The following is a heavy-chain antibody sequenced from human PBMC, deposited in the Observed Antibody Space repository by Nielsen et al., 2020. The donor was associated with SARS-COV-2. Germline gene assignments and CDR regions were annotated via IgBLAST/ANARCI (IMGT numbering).Heavy chain of an antibody. D-gene: IGHD3-10*01. J-gene: IGHJ6*02. CDR1: GGSISSSSYY. CDR2: IYYSGST. Sequence: SETLSLTCTVSGGSISSSSYYWGWIRQPPGKGLEWIGSIYYSGSTYYNPSLKSRVTISVDTSKNQFSLKLSSVTAADTAVYYCARGGTMVRGVTVFYYYDMDVWGQGTTVTVPS. V-gene: IGHV4-39*07. CDR3: ARGGTMVRGVTVFYYYDMDV.